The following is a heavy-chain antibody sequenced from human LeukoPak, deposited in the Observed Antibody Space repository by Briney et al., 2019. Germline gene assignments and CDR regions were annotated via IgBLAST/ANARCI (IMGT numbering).Heavy chain of an antibody. V-gene: IGHV4-39*07. CDR3: ATGMIVVTDDAFDI. CDR2: IYYSGST. CDR1: GGSISSSSYY. Sequence: PSETLSLTCTVSGGSISSSSYYWGWIRQPPGKGLEWIGSIYYSGSTYYNPSLKSRVTISVDTSKNQFSLKLSSVTAADTAVYYCATGMIVVTDDAFDIWGQGTMATVSS. J-gene: IGHJ3*02. D-gene: IGHD3-22*01.